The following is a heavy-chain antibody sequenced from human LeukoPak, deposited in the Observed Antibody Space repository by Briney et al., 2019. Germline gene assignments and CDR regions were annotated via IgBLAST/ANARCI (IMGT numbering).Heavy chain of an antibody. CDR3: ARLRYCSGGSCYDPPYNWFDP. V-gene: IGHV5-10-1*01. CDR2: IDPSDSYA. Sequence: GESLKISCKGSGYSFTSYWISWVRQMPGKGLEWMGRIDPSDSYANYSPSFQGHVTISADKSISTAYLQWSSLKASDTAMYYCARLRYCSGGSCYDPPYNWFDPWGQGTLVTVSS. D-gene: IGHD2-15*01. CDR1: GYSFTSYW. J-gene: IGHJ5*02.